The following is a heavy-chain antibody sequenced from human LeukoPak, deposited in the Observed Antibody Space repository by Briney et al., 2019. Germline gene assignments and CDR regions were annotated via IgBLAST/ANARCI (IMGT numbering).Heavy chain of an antibody. V-gene: IGHV1-2*02. D-gene: IGHD3-9*01. Sequence: ASVKVSCKASGYTFTGYYMHWVRQAPGQGLEWMGWINPNSGGTNYAQKFQGRVTMTRDTSISTAYMKLSRLRSDDTAVYYCARGAILRYFDWLLGANWFDPWGQGTLVTVSS. CDR2: INPNSGGT. J-gene: IGHJ5*02. CDR3: ARGAILRYFDWLLGANWFDP. CDR1: GYTFTGYY.